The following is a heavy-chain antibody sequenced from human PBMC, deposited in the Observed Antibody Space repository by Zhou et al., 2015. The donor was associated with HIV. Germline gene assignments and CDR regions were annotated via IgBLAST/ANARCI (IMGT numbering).Heavy chain of an antibody. CDR1: GFTFSNYD. J-gene: IGHJ6*02. V-gene: IGHV3-13*01. D-gene: IGHD6-6*01. Sequence: VQLVESGGGVVQPGRSLRLSCAASGFTFSNYDMEWVRQPTGKGLEWVSGIGVVDDTYYSDSVKGRFTISRENAKNSLYLQMNSLRAGDTAVYYCARLGAGQSSSPERGMDVWGQGTTVTVSS. CDR3: ARLGAGQSSSPERGMDV. CDR2: IGVVDDT.